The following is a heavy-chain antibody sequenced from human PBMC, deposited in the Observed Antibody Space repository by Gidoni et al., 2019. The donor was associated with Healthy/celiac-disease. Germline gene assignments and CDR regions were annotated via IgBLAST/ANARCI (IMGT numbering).Heavy chain of an antibody. CDR3: ARIGHTGAVGAFDI. J-gene: IGHJ3*02. Sequence: EVQLVESGGGLIQPGGSLRLSCAASGFTVSSNYMSWVRQAPGKGLEWVSVIYSGGSTYYADAVKGRFTISRDNSKNTLYLQMNSLRAEDTAVYYCARIGHTGAVGAFDIWGQGTMVTVSS. V-gene: IGHV3-53*01. D-gene: IGHD1-26*01. CDR1: GFTVSSNY. CDR2: IYSGGST.